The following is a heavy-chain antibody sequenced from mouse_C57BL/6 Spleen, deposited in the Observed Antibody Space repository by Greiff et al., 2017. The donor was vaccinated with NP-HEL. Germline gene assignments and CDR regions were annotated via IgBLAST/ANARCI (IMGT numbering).Heavy chain of an antibody. D-gene: IGHD4-1*01. CDR1: GFSLTSYG. V-gene: IGHV2-5*01. CDR3: AKGDWDGDYDY. J-gene: IGHJ2*01. Sequence: VQLKESGPGLVQPSQSLSITCTVSGFSLTSYGVHWVRQSPGKGLEWLGVIWRAGSTDYYADFMSRLSISKVNSKSQVFFKMNSLQAHDTAIYYCAKGDWDGDYDYWGQGTTLTVSS. CDR2: IWRAGST.